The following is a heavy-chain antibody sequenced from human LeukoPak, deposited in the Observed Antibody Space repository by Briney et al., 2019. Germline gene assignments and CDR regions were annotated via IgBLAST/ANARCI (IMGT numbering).Heavy chain of an antibody. D-gene: IGHD3-22*01. Sequence: SQTLSLTCTVSGGSISSGDYYWSWIRQHPGKGLEWIVYIYYSGSTYYNPSLKSRVTISVDTSKNQFSLKLSSVTAADTAVYYCARDYYDSSGYYPFGYFDLWGRGTLVTVSS. CDR2: IYYSGST. V-gene: IGHV4-30-4*01. CDR3: ARDYYDSSGYYPFGYFDL. CDR1: GGSISSGDYY. J-gene: IGHJ2*01.